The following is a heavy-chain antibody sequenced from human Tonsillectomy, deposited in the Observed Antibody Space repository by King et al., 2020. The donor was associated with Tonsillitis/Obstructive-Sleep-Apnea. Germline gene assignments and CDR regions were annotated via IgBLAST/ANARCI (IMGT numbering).Heavy chain of an antibody. CDR1: AFTFNNAW. CDR3: TTGVMYSSSSGLDYYYYYAMDV. V-gene: IGHV3-15*07. J-gene: IGHJ6*02. CDR2: IKSKTEGGTT. D-gene: IGHD6-6*01. Sequence: VQLVESGGGLVKPGGSLRLCCAVSAFTFNNAWMNWVRQAPGKGLEWVGRIKSKTEGGTTDYAAPVKGRLTISRDDSKNTLYLQMNSLKTEDTAVYYCTTGVMYSSSSGLDYYYYYAMDVWGQGTTVTVSS.